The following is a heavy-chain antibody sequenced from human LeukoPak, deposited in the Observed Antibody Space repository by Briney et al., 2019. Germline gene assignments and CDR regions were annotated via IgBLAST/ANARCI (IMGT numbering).Heavy chain of an antibody. CDR1: GFTFSTKS. V-gene: IGHV3-48*02. Sequence: GGSLRLSCAVSGFTFSTKSMNWVRQAPGKGLEWVSYITADSGTTYYADSVKGRFTISRDNAKNSLYLQMNSLRDEDTAVYYCARNPGGIGDYWGQGTLVTVSS. D-gene: IGHD4-23*01. CDR2: ITADSGTT. J-gene: IGHJ4*02. CDR3: ARNPGGIGDY.